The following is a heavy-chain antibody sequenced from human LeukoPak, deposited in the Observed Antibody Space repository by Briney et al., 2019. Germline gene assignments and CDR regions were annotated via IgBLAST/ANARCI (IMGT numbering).Heavy chain of an antibody. D-gene: IGHD3-16*01. J-gene: IGHJ4*02. CDR1: GFTFSDSA. CDR3: ARRSDYGYFDY. CDR2: ISSSSSYI. Sequence: GGSLRLSCAASGFTFSDSAVHWVRQAPGKGLEWVSSISSSSSYIYYADSVKGRFTISRDNAKNSLYLQMNSLRAEDTAVYYCARRSDYGYFDYWGQGTLVTVSS. V-gene: IGHV3-21*01.